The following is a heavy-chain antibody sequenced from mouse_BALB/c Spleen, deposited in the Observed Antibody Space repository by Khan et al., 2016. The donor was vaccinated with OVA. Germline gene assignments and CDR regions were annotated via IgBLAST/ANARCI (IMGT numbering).Heavy chain of an antibody. D-gene: IGHD3-1*01. CDR3: TRGGYGGFAY. CDR2: INPSNGGT. CDR1: GYTFTSYY. V-gene: IGHV1S81*02. J-gene: IGHJ3*01. Sequence: QVQLKQSGAELVKPGASVKLSYKASGYTFTSYYMYWVKQRPGQGLEWIGEINPSNGGTNFNEKFKSKATLTVDTSSSTAYMQLSSLTSEDSAVYCCTRGGYGGFAYWGQGTLVTVSA.